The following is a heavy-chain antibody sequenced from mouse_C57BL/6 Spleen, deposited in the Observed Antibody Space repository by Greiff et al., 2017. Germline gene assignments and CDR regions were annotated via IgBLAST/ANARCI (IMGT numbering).Heavy chain of an antibody. J-gene: IGHJ3*01. D-gene: IGHD2-1*01. V-gene: IGHV14-4*01. CDR1: GFNIKDDY. CDR3: TTLYYGNYSAY. CDR2: IDPENGDT. Sequence: EVQVVESGAELVRPGASVKLSCTASGFNIKDDYMHWVKQRPEQGLEWIGWIDPENGDTEYASKFQGKATITADTSSNTAYLQLSSLTSEDTAVYYCTTLYYGNYSAYWGQGTLVTVSA.